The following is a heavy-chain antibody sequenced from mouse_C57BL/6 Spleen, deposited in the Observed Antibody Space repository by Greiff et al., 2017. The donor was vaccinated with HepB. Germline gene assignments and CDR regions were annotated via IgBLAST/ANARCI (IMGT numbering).Heavy chain of an antibody. CDR2: IDPENGDT. D-gene: IGHD3-2*02. Sequence: EVQLQESGAELVRPGASVKLSCTASGFNIKDDYMHWVKQRPEQGLEWIGWIDPENGDTEYASKFQGKATITADTSSNTAYLQLSSLTSEDTAVYYCTPQGFAYWGQGTLVTVSA. CDR3: TPQGFAY. CDR1: GFNIKDDY. J-gene: IGHJ3*01. V-gene: IGHV14-4*01.